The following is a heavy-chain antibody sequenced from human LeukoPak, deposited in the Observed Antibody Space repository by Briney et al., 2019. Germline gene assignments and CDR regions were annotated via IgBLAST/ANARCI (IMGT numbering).Heavy chain of an antibody. V-gene: IGHV4-4*07. D-gene: IGHD6-13*01. J-gene: IGHJ6*02. Sequence: SKTLSLTCTVSGGSISSYYWSWIRQPAGKGLEWIGRIYTSGSTNYNPSLKSRVTMSVDTSKNQFSLKLSSVTAADTAVYYCARDGSIAAAGRPYYYYGMDVWGQGTTVTVSS. CDR1: GGSISSYY. CDR3: ARDGSIAAAGRPYYYYGMDV. CDR2: IYTSGST.